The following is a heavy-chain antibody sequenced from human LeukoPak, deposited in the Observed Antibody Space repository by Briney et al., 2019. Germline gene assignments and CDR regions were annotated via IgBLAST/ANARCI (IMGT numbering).Heavy chain of an antibody. CDR2: IYYSGST. CDR1: GGSISSYY. V-gene: IGHV4-59*08. D-gene: IGHD3-10*01. Sequence: ASETLSLTCTVSGGSISSYYWSWIRQPPGKGLEWIGYIYYSGSTNYNPSLKSRVTISVDTSKNQFSLKLSSVTAADTAVYYCARGFGGPQYYFDYWGQGTLVTVSS. J-gene: IGHJ4*02. CDR3: ARGFGGPQYYFDY.